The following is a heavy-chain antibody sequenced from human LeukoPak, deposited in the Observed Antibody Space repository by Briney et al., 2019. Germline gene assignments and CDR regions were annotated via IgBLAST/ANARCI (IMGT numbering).Heavy chain of an antibody. CDR3: ARPSCSASTCYYLFGP. CDR1: GYTLTELS. V-gene: IGHV1-2*02. Sequence: ASVKVSCKVSGYTLTELSMHWVRQAPGQGLEWMGWINPNSGDTNYAQKLRGGVTMTRDTFITTAYMELSSLRSDDTAVYYCARPSCSASTCYYLFGPWGQGTLVTVSS. J-gene: IGHJ5*02. CDR2: INPNSGDT. D-gene: IGHD2-15*01.